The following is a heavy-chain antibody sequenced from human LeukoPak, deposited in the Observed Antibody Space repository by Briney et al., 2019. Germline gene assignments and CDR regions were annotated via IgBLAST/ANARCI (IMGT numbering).Heavy chain of an antibody. CDR1: GFTFSSYG. CDR2: IWYDGSNK. V-gene: IGHV3-33*01. D-gene: IGHD2-15*01. J-gene: IGHJ6*02. Sequence: PGGSLRLSCAASGFTFSSYGMHWVRQAPGKGLEWVAVIWYDGSNKYYADSVKGRFTISRDNSKNTLYLRMNSLRAEDTAVYYCARDYCSGGSCYYGMDVWGQGTTVTASS. CDR3: ARDYCSGGSCYYGMDV.